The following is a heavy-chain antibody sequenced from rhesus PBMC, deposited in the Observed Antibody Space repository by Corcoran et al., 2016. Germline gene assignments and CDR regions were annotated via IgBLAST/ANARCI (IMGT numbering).Heavy chain of an antibody. J-gene: IGHJ4*01. V-gene: IGHV2S1*01. D-gene: IGHD4-29*01. CDR2: SSWDDDK. CDR1: GFSLTTSGMG. CDR3: ARGIGSSHVDY. Sequence: QVTLKESGPAQVKPTQTLTLTCTFSGFSLTTSGMGVGWLRQPPGKDLEWLANSSWDDDKYYRTALKSRLTICKDTSKNQVVLTMTNMDPVDTATYYWARGIGSSHVDYWGQGVLVTVSS.